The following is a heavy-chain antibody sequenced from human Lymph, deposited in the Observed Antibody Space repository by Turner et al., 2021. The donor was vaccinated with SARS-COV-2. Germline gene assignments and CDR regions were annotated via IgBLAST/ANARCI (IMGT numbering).Heavy chain of an antibody. CDR3: AKGVRGVFIPEAFDI. Sequence: EVQLLESGGGLVQPGGSLRLSCAASGFTFSSYAMSWVRQAPGKGLEWVSSISVSGGSTYYADSVKGRFTISRDNSKNTLYLQMNSLRAEDTAVYYCAKGVRGVFIPEAFDIWGQGTMVTISS. CDR2: ISVSGGST. V-gene: IGHV3-23*01. D-gene: IGHD3-10*01. J-gene: IGHJ3*02. CDR1: GFTFSSYA.